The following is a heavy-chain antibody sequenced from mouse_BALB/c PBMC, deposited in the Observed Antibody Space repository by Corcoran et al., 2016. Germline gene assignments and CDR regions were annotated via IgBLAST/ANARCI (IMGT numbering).Heavy chain of an antibody. Sequence: QIKLVQSGPELTKPGETVKISCKGSGDTFTHYGMNWVKQAPGKGLKWMGWINTYTGEPTYADDFKGRFAFSLETSASTADLQINNLKNEDMATYFCALYYGSSYDDYWGQGTTLTVSS. V-gene: IGHV9-1*02. J-gene: IGHJ2*01. CDR3: ALYYGSSYDDY. CDR1: GDTFTHYG. CDR2: INTYTGEP. D-gene: IGHD1-1*01.